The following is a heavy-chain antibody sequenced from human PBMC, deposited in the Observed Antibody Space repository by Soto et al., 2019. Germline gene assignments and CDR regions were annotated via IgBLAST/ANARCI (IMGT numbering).Heavy chain of an antibody. CDR3: ARSGGNSIYYYYYGMDV. V-gene: IGHV1-8*01. Sequence: ASVKVSCKASGYTFTSYDINWVRQATGQGLEWMGWMNPNSGIADYAQKFQGRVTITADKSTSTAYMELSSLRSEDTAVYYCARSGGNSIYYYYYGMDVWGQGTTVTVSS. CDR1: GYTFTSYD. CDR2: MNPNSGIA. D-gene: IGHD2-21*02. J-gene: IGHJ6*02.